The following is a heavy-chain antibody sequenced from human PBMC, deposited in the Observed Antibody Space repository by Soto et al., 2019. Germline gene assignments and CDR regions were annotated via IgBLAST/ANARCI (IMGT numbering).Heavy chain of an antibody. D-gene: IGHD3-3*02. Sequence: QVQLVQSGAEVKKPGSSVKVSCKTSGGTFRTSAISWLRQAPGQGLEWMGGIMPVFPTPDYAQKFQGRVTITADESTGTAYMELSSLRSEDTAVYYCARDKDRQQLGGKYYYIMDVGGQGTTVTVSS. J-gene: IGHJ6*01. V-gene: IGHV1-69*12. CDR2: IMPVFPTP. CDR3: ARDKDRQQLGGKYYYIMDV. CDR1: GGTFRTSA.